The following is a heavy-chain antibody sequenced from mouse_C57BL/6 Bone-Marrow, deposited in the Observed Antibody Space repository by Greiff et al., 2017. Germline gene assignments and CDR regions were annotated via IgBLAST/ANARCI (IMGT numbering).Heavy chain of an antibody. J-gene: IGHJ4*01. CDR1: GFTFSDYY. Sequence: EVKVVESGGGLVQPGGSLKLSCAASGFTFSDYYMYWVRQTPEKRLEWVAYISNGGGSTYYPDTVKGRFTISRDNAKNTLYLQMSRLKSEDTAMYYCARMIYYGNSYAMDYWGQGTSVTVSS. V-gene: IGHV5-12*01. CDR2: ISNGGGST. D-gene: IGHD2-1*01. CDR3: ARMIYYGNSYAMDY.